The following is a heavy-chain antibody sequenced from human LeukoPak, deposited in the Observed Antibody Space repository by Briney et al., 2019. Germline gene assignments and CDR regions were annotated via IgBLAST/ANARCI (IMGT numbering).Heavy chain of an antibody. CDR2: IYYSGST. V-gene: IGHV4-31*03. Sequence: SETLSLTCTVSGGSFTSYYWSWIRQHPGKGLEWIGYIYYSGSTYYNPSLKSRVTISVDTSKNQFSLKLSSVTAADTAVYYCARASSSSRVYYYYYMDVWGKGTTVTVSS. CDR3: ARASSSSRVYYYYYMDV. CDR1: GGSFTSYY. J-gene: IGHJ6*03. D-gene: IGHD6-6*01.